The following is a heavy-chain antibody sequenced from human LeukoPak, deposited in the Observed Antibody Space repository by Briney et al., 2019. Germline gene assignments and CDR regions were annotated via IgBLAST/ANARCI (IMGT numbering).Heavy chain of an antibody. CDR1: GGSISSGSYY. CDR3: ASTYDFWSGYYTETDYFDY. Sequence: SETLSLTCTVSGGSISSGSYYWSWIRQPAGKGLEWIGRLYTSGSTNYNPSLKSRVTISVDTSKNQFSLKLSSVTAADTAVYYCASTYDFWSGYYTETDYFDYWGQGTLVTVSS. V-gene: IGHV4-61*02. J-gene: IGHJ4*02. CDR2: LYTSGST. D-gene: IGHD3-3*01.